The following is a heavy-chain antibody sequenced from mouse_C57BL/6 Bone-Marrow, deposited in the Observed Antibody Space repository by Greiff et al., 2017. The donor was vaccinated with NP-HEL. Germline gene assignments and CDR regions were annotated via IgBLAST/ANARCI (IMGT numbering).Heavy chain of an antibody. CDR2: ISSGGSYN. Sequence: EVKLMESGGDLVKPGGSLKLSCAASGFTFSSYGMSWVRQTPDKRLEWVATISSGGSYNYYPDSVKGRFTISRDNAKNTLYLQMSSLKAEDTAMYYCARRGIVTFDYWGQGTTLTVSS. CDR3: ARRGIVTFDY. D-gene: IGHD2-5*01. CDR1: GFTFSSYG. J-gene: IGHJ2*01. V-gene: IGHV5-6*02.